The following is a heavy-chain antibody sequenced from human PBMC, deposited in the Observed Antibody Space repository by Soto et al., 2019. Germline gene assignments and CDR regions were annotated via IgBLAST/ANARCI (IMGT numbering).Heavy chain of an antibody. CDR1: GGSFSGYY. Sequence: QVQLPQWGTGLLKPSETLSLTCSVHGGSFSGYYWTWIRQSPGKGLEWIGEINHSESTNYNPSLKSRLTISLDTSKNQFSLNLTSVTAADTAVYYCARLPIYYYYYMDVWGKGTTVTVSS. CDR3: ARLPIYYYYYMDV. D-gene: IGHD2-21*01. J-gene: IGHJ6*03. V-gene: IGHV4-34*01. CDR2: INHSEST.